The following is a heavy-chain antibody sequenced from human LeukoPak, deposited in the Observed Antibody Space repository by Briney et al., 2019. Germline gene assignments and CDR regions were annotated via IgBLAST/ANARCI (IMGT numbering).Heavy chain of an antibody. CDR2: ISFDGSEI. CDR1: GLTFSSFG. Sequence: PGRSLRLSCAASGLTFSSFGMHWVRQAPGKGLDCLAPISFDGSEIYYGDSVKGRFTISRDNSKNTLFLQMNSLRADDTAVYLCAKDREGRGYNYGTYFGYWGQGTLVTVSS. D-gene: IGHD5-18*01. CDR3: AKDREGRGYNYGTYFGY. J-gene: IGHJ4*02. V-gene: IGHV3-30*18.